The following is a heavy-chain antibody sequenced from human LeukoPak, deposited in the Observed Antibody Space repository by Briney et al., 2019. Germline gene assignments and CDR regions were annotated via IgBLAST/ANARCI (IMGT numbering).Heavy chain of an antibody. CDR1: GFTFSSYA. V-gene: IGHV3-64*02. J-gene: IGHJ4*02. D-gene: IGHD4-17*01. CDR2: RNSNGGST. CDR3: ARSGDLLTSFDY. Sequence: GGSLRLSCAASGFTFSSYAMHWVRQAPGKGLEYVAARNSNGGSTYYADPVKGRFTISRDDSKDTLYLQMGSLRAEDMAVYYCARSGDLLTSFDYWGQGTLVTVSS.